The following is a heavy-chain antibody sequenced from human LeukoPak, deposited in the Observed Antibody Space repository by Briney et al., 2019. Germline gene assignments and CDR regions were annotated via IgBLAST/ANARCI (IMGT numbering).Heavy chain of an antibody. V-gene: IGHV3-30-3*01. D-gene: IGHD3-22*01. Sequence: PGRSLRLSCAASGFTFSSYAMHWVRQAPGKGLEWVAVISFDGANTYYADSVKGRFTISRDNSKNTLYLQMNSLRSGDTSVYYCAKDRRGALGTSGCFDHWGQGTLVTVSP. CDR1: GFTFSSYA. CDR3: AKDRRGALGTSGCFDH. CDR2: ISFDGANT. J-gene: IGHJ4*02.